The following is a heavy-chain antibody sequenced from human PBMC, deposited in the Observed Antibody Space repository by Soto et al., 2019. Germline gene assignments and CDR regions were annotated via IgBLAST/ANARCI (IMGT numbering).Heavy chain of an antibody. CDR1: GYTFTGYY. CDR3: ARDLAMVRGVTHYYYYGMDV. J-gene: IGHJ6*02. V-gene: IGHV1-2*04. Sequence: ASVKVSCKASGYTFTGYYMHWVRQAPGQGLEWIGWINPNSGGTNYAQKFQGWVTMTRDTSISTAYMELSRLRSDDTAVYYCARDLAMVRGVTHYYYYGMDVWGQGTTVTVSS. D-gene: IGHD3-10*01. CDR2: INPNSGGT.